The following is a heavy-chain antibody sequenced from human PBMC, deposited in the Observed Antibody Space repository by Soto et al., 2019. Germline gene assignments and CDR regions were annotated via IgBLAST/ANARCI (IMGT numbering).Heavy chain of an antibody. D-gene: IGHD5-12*01. CDR1: GGSISSYY. J-gene: IGHJ4*02. V-gene: IGHV4-59*12. CDR3: AAGGGLPRYY. CDR2: IFYSGST. Sequence: SETLSLTCTVSGGSISSYYWSWIRQPPGKGLEWIGYIFYSGSTNYNPSLKSRATISVDTSKNQFSLKLSSVTAADTAVYYCAAGGGLPRYYWGQGTLVTVSS.